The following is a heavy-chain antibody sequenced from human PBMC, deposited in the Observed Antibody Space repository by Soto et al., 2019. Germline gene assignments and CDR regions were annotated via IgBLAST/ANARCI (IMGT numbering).Heavy chain of an antibody. D-gene: IGHD4-17*01. Sequence: PSETLSLTCAVYGGSFSGYYWSWIRQPPGKGLEWIGEINHSGSTNYNPSLKSRVTISVDTSKNQFSLKLSSVTAADTAVYYCAKVANTATTGVRPDFSDSWGEGTLVTVSS. CDR2: INHSGST. CDR1: GGSFSGYY. J-gene: IGHJ4*02. V-gene: IGHV4-34*01. CDR3: AKVANTATTGVRPDFSDS.